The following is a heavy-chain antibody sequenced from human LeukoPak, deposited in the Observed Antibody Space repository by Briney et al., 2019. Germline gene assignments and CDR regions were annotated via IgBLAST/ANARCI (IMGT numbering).Heavy chain of an antibody. D-gene: IGHD5/OR15-5a*01. V-gene: IGHV3-48*02. CDR1: GFTFSRYT. CDR2: IGETSSAI. CDR3: AGNSVYGYFEY. J-gene: IGHJ4*02. Sequence: GGSLRLSCAASGFTFSRYTMNWVRQAPGKGLEWVSYIGETSSAIYYADSVKGRFTMSRDNAKSSLYLQMISLRDEDTAVYYCAGNSVYGYFEYWGQGALVTAPS.